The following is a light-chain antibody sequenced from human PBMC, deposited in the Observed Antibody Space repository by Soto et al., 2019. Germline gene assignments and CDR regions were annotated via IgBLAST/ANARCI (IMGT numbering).Light chain of an antibody. CDR2: AAS. J-gene: IGKJ1*01. CDR3: QQSYSTPET. V-gene: IGKV1-39*01. CDR1: QTISSS. Sequence: DIQMTQSPSSLSASVGDRVTIACRASQTISSSLNWYQQKPGKAPNLLIYAASSLQSGVPSRFSGSGSGTDFTLTISSLQPEDFATYYCQQSYSTPETFGQGTKVETK.